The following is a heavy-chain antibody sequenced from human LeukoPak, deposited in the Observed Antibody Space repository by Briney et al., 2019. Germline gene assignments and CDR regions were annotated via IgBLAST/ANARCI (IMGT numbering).Heavy chain of an antibody. V-gene: IGHV3-23*01. CDR1: EFTFSNYA. CDR2: ISGRGGST. Sequence: GGSLRLSCTASEFTFSNYAMSWVRQAPGKGLEWVSGISGRGGSTYYADSVKGRFTISRDNSKNTLFLQMNSLKTEDTAVYYCTSIVTDTGGNFGFDYWGQGTLVTVSS. CDR3: TSIVTDTGGNFGFDY. D-gene: IGHD4-23*01. J-gene: IGHJ4*02.